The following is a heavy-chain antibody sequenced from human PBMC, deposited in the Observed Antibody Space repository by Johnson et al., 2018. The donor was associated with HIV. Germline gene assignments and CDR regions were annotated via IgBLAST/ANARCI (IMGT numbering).Heavy chain of an antibody. CDR3: AKDVGDGYNRWGGFDF. V-gene: IGHV3-74*03. Sequence: EKLVESGGGLVQPGGSLRLSCAASGLIFSRSWIHWVRQAPGKGLQWVSGINWNGDTTTYADSVKGRFTISRDNSKNTLYLQMTSLRVEDAAVYYCAKDVGDGYNRWGGFDFWGQGTMVTVST. D-gene: IGHD5-24*01. J-gene: IGHJ3*01. CDR2: INWNGDTT. CDR1: GLIFSRSW.